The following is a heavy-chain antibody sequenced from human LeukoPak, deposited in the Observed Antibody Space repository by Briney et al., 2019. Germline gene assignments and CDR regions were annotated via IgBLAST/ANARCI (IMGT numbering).Heavy chain of an antibody. CDR3: AKDRYSYAFEYSDS. CDR2: ISYDGSNK. J-gene: IGHJ4*02. Sequence: GGSLRLSCAASGFTFSSYAMHWVRQAPGKGLEWVAVISYDGSNKYYADSVKGRFTISRDNSKNTLSLQVSSLRTEDTAVHYCAKDRYSYAFEYSDSWGQGTLVTVSS. CDR1: GFTFSSYA. D-gene: IGHD5-18*01. V-gene: IGHV3-30-3*01.